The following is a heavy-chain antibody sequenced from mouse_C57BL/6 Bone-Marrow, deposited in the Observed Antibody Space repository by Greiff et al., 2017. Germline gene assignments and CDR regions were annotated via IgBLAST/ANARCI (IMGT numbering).Heavy chain of an antibody. CDR3: ARRYGSSYWYFDV. V-gene: IGHV5-6*01. CDR1: GFTFSSYG. Sequence: VQLQQSGGDLVKPGGSLKLSCAASGFTFSSYGMSWVRQTPDKRLEWVATISSGGSYTYYPDSVKGRFTISRDNAKNTLYLQRSSLKSEDTAMYYCARRYGSSYWYFDVWGTGTTVTVSS. D-gene: IGHD1-1*01. CDR2: ISSGGSYT. J-gene: IGHJ1*03.